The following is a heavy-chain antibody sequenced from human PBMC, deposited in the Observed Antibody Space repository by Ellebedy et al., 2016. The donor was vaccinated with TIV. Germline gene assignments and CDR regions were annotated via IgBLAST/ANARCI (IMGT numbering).Heavy chain of an antibody. D-gene: IGHD3-10*01. V-gene: IGHV1-2*04. CDR3: ARVLLDRGVIIASEGRNWFDP. Sequence: ASVKVSCXASGYTFTSYGISWVRQAPGQGLEWMGWINPNSGGTNYAQKFQGWVTMTRDTSISTAYMELSRLRSDDTAVYYCARVLLDRGVIIASEGRNWFDPWGQGTLVT. J-gene: IGHJ5*02. CDR1: GYTFTSYG. CDR2: INPNSGGT.